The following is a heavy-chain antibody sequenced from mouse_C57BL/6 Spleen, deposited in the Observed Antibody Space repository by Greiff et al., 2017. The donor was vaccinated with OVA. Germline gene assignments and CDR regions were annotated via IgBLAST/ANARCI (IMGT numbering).Heavy chain of an antibody. V-gene: IGHV2-6-1*01. CDR2: IWSDGST. CDR1: GFSLTSYG. CDR3: ARHYGSSVMVTSYMDY. D-gene: IGHD1-1*01. Sequence: VKVVESGPGLVAPSQSLSITCTVSGFSLTSYGVHWVRQPPGKGLEWLVVIWSDGSTTYNSALKSRLSISKDNSKSQVFLKMNSLQTDDTAMYYCARHYGSSVMVTSYMDYWGQGTSVTVSS. J-gene: IGHJ4*01.